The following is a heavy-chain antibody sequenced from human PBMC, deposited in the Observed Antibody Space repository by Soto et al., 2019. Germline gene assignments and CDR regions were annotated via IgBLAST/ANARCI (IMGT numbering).Heavy chain of an antibody. CDR1: GFTFDDHA. D-gene: IGHD2-21*01. CDR3: ARDFLGGEHLFFNNIDV. Sequence: EVQLVESGGGLVQPGRSLRLSCAASGFTFDDHAMHWVRQVPGKGLEWDSAVSWNSANIGYADSVKGRFTHSRDNAKSSLYLQMNSLRPEGTALYYCARDFLGGEHLFFNNIDVWGQGTTVTVSS. V-gene: IGHV3-9*01. CDR2: VSWNSANI. J-gene: IGHJ6*02.